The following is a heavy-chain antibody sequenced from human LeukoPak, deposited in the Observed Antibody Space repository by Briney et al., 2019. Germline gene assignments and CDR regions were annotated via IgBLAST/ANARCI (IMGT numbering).Heavy chain of an antibody. CDR1: GGSISSGSYY. D-gene: IGHD6-13*01. V-gene: IGHV4-61*02. CDR3: ASTDSSSWNY. Sequence: TLSLTCTVSGGSISSGSYYWSWIRQPAGKGLEWIGRIYTSGSTNYNPSLKSRVTISVDTSKNQFSLKLSSVSAADTAVYYCASTDSSSWNYWGQGTLVTVSS. J-gene: IGHJ4*02. CDR2: IYTSGST.